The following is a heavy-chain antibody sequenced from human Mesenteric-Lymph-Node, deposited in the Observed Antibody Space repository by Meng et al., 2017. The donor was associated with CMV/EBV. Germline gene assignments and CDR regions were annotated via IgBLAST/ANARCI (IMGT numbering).Heavy chain of an antibody. D-gene: IGHD3-9*01. J-gene: IGHJ4*02. CDR1: GGSFSGYY. Sequence: QGLFHQGGARLLSPSETLSVTCAVYGGSFSGYYWNWIRQSPEKGLEWIGEINHSGSTTYNPSFTSRIIISVDTSTNQISLNMSSVTAADTAVYYCARGSSYDILTGYFDYWGQGALVTVSS. CDR2: INHSGST. CDR3: ARGSSYDILTGYFDY. V-gene: IGHV4-34*01.